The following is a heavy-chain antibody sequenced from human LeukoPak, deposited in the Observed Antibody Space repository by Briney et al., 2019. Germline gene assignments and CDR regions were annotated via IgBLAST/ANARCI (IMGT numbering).Heavy chain of an antibody. D-gene: IGHD3-3*01. CDR3: AKDIFGQIDAFDI. CDR1: GFTFSSYA. J-gene: IGHJ3*02. V-gene: IGHV3-23*01. Sequence: GGSPRLSCAASGFTFSSYAMNWVRQAPGKGLEWVSAISGSGGSTYYADSVKGRFTISRDNSKNTLYLQMNSLRAEDTAVYYCAKDIFGQIDAFDIWGQGTMVTVSS. CDR2: ISGSGGST.